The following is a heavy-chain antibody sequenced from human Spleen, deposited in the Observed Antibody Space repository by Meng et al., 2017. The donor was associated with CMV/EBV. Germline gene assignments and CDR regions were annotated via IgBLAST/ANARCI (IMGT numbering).Heavy chain of an antibody. Sequence: ASVKVSCKASGYTFTGYYMHWVRQAPGQGLEWMGWINPNSGGTNYAQKFQGRITVTSDSSFNTAYMELSRLPSDDTAVYYCARDYDWGADYWGQGTLVTVSS. V-gene: IGHV1-2*02. CDR2: INPNSGGT. J-gene: IGHJ4*02. D-gene: IGHD3-9*01. CDR3: ARDYDWGADY. CDR1: GYTFTGYY.